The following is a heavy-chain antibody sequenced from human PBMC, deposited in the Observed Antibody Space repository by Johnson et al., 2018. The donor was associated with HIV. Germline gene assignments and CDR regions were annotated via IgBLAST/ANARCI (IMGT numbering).Heavy chain of an antibody. CDR3: GRDYDYDNSDQSGIDVFDV. V-gene: IGHV3-30-3*01. D-gene: IGHD3-22*01. CDR2: ISYDGINK. CDR1: GFTFSTFA. Sequence: VQLVESGGGVVHPGGSLRLSCAASGFTFSTFAIHWVRQAPGKGLDCVAVISYDGINKYYADSVKGRFTISRDNSENTAYLQMNGLTVEDTAMYYCGRDYDYDNSDQSGIDVFDVWGQGTKVTVSS. J-gene: IGHJ3*01.